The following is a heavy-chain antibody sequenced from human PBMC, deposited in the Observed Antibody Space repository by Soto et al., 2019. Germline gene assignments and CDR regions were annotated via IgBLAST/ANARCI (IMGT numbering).Heavy chain of an antibody. Sequence: PXGSLALTCTVCGGSIATRSDFCAWIRRPPGKGLEWIGSIDYRGTIYNNPSLKSRVTISVDTSKNHFSLKLDSVTAADTALYYCSRRAPEGFDPWAQRTLVTVSS. J-gene: IGHJ5*02. V-gene: IGHV4-39*02. CDR2: IDYRGTI. CDR3: SRRAPEGFDP. CDR1: GGSIATRSDF.